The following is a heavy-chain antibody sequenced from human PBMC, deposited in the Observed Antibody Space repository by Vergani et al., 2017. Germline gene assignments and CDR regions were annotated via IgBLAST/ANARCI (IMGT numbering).Heavy chain of an antibody. CDR2: IKSTFDRGTT. CDR3: TPNPPYCCDGACYWLRDHHYYGMDV. Sequence: EVQLVESGGGIVKPGGSLRLSCVASGFSFRNAWMNWVRRTPGKGLEWVGRIKSTFDRGTTDYAAAVKGRFTISRDDSKNTLFLQMNGLKTEDIGVYYCTPNPPYCCDGACYWLRDHHYYGMDVWDQGTTVTVSS. CDR1: GFSFRNAW. D-gene: IGHD2-21*01. V-gene: IGHV3-15*07. J-gene: IGHJ6*02.